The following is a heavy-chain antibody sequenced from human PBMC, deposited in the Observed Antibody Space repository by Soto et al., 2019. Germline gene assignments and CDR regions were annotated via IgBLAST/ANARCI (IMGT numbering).Heavy chain of an antibody. Sequence: GGSLRLSCAASGFTFSNFVMRWVRQAPGKGLEWVATITGTGGDTYYTDSVKGRFTISRDNSKNTLYLQMSSLRAEDTALYYCTKASSDRHHMDVWGQGTTVTVSS. CDR3: TKASSDRHHMDV. V-gene: IGHV3-23*01. CDR2: ITGTGGDT. J-gene: IGHJ6*02. CDR1: GFTFSNFV.